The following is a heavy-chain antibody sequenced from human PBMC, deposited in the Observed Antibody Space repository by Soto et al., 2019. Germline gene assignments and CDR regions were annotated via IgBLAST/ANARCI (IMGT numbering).Heavy chain of an antibody. CDR3: ARFDYDRYYYYMDV. CDR1: GGSFSGYY. J-gene: IGHJ6*03. Sequence: NPSETLSLTCAVYGGSFSGYYWTWIRQPPGKGLEWIGEINHSGSTNYNPSLKSRVTISVDTSKNQFSLKLSSVTAADTAVYYCARFDYDRYYYYMDVWGKGTTVTVSS. D-gene: IGHD3-16*01. CDR2: INHSGST. V-gene: IGHV4-34*01.